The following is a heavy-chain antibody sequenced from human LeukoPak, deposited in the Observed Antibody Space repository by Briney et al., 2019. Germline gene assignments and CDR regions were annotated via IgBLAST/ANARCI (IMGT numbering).Heavy chain of an antibody. CDR2: ISWNSGSI. V-gene: IGHV3-9*01. J-gene: IGHJ4*02. Sequence: PGGSLRLSCAASGFTFDDYATHWVRQAPGKGLEWVSGISWNSGSIGYADSVKGRFTISRDNAKNSLYLQMNSLRAEDTALYYCAKGYFDWLFPFDYWGQGTLVTVSS. CDR1: GFTFDDYA. D-gene: IGHD3-9*01. CDR3: AKGYFDWLFPFDY.